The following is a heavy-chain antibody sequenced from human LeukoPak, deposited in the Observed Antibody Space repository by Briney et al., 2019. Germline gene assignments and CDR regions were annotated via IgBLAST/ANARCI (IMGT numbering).Heavy chain of an antibody. CDR2: IYSDGTT. Sequence: SETLSLTCSVSGASTTSYYWNWVRQAPGKGLEWIGYIYSDGTTSYSPSLRSRVTISIDTSRNQFSLKLSSVTAADAAVYYCARGHLAEMVTVWFDPWGQGTLVTVSS. CDR3: ARGHLAEMVTVWFDP. D-gene: IGHD5-24*01. V-gene: IGHV4-59*01. CDR1: GASTTSYY. J-gene: IGHJ5*02.